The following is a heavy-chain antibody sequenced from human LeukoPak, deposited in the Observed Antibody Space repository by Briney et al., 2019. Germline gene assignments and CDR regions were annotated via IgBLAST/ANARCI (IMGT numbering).Heavy chain of an antibody. CDR3: AKGIVYNWNENDAFDI. J-gene: IGHJ3*02. V-gene: IGHV3-9*01. CDR1: GSTFDDYA. D-gene: IGHD1-1*01. Sequence: PGRSLRLSCAASGSTFDDYAMHWVRQAPGKGLEWVSGISWNSGSIGYADSVKGRFTISRDNAKNSLYLQMNSLRAEDTALYYCAKGIVYNWNENDAFDIWGQGTMVTVSS. CDR2: ISWNSGSI.